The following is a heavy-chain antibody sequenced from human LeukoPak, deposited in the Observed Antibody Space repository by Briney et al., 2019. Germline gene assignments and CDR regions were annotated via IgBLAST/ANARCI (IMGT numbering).Heavy chain of an antibody. Sequence: PSETLSLTCTVSRGSISGYSWSWIRQPPGKGLEWIGYIYYSGSTNYNPSLKSRVTISVDTSKNQFSLKLSSVTAADTAVYYCARGGSSSWMNWGQGTLVTVSS. CDR1: RGSISGYS. J-gene: IGHJ4*02. CDR3: ARGGSSSWMN. D-gene: IGHD6-13*01. CDR2: IYYSGST. V-gene: IGHV4-59*01.